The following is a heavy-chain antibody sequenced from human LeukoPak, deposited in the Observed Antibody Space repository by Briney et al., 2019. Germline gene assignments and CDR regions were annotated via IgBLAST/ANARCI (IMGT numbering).Heavy chain of an antibody. CDR3: ARLGDSSGYYGMDV. V-gene: IGHV1-8*01. D-gene: IGHD3-22*01. CDR1: GYTSTSYD. J-gene: IGHJ6*02. Sequence: ASVKVSCKASGYTSTSYDINWVRQATGQGLEWMGWMNPNSGNTGYAQKFQGRATMTRNTSISTAYMELSSLRSEDTAVYYCARLGDSSGYYGMDVWGQGTTVTVSS. CDR2: MNPNSGNT.